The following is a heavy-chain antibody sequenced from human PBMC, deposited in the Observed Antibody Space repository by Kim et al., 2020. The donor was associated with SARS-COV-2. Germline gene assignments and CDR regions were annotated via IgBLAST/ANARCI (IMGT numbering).Heavy chain of an antibody. CDR1: GFTFSSYA. CDR3: AREPEGAFNI. V-gene: IGHV3-23*03. CDR2: IYSGGSST. Sequence: GGSLRLSCAASGFTFSSYAMSWVRQAPGKGLEWVSVIYSGGSSTYYADSVKGRFTISRDDSKNTVYLQMNSLRVEDTAVYYCAREPEGAFNIWGQGTMFTVSS. J-gene: IGHJ3*02.